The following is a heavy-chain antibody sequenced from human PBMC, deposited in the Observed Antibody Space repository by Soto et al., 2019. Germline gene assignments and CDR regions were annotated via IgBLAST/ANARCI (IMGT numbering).Heavy chain of an antibody. J-gene: IGHJ6*02. Sequence: GGSLRLSCAASGFTFSNAWMNWVRQAPGKGLEWVGRIKSKTDGGTTDYAAPVKGRFTISRDDSKNTLYLQMNSLKTGDTAVYYCTTRWYYYYGTDVWGQGTTVTGSS. D-gene: IGHD2-15*01. V-gene: IGHV3-15*07. CDR3: TTRWYYYYGTDV. CDR2: IKSKTDGGTT. CDR1: GFTFSNAW.